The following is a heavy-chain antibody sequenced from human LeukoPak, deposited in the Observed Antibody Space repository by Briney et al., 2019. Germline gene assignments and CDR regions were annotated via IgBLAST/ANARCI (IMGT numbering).Heavy chain of an antibody. CDR3: ARDWGFLTEGFGY. CDR1: GFTFSSYS. Sequence: HAGGSLRLSCAASGFTFSSYSMNWVRQAPGKGLEWVSYISSSSSTIYYADSVKGRFTISRDNAKNSLYLQMNSLRAEDTAVYYCARDWGFLTEGFGYWGQGTLVTVSS. V-gene: IGHV3-48*01. D-gene: IGHD3-16*01. J-gene: IGHJ4*02. CDR2: ISSSSSTI.